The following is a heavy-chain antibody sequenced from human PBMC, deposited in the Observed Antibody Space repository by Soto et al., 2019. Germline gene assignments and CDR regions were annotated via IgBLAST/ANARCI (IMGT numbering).Heavy chain of an antibody. Sequence: SETLSLTCTVSGGSISSGGYYWSWIRQHPGKGPEWIGYIYYSGSTYYNPSLKSRVTISVDTSKNQFSLKLSSVTAADTAVYYCARDRTQRGYSGYDPPHWFDPWGQGTLVTVSS. CDR3: ARDRTQRGYSGYDPPHWFDP. CDR1: GGSISSGGYY. J-gene: IGHJ5*02. CDR2: IYYSGST. V-gene: IGHV4-31*03. D-gene: IGHD5-12*01.